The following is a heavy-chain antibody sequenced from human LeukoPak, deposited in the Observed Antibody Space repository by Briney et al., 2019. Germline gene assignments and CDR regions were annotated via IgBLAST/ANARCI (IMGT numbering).Heavy chain of an antibody. Sequence: SETLSLTCTISDGSISNYYWSWIRQPPGKGLEWIGYIFYNGNTHYNPSLTSRVTISVDSSRNQFSLKLTSVTAADTAVYYCARRHDFLDSWGQGTLVTVSS. V-gene: IGHV4-59*01. D-gene: IGHD3-3*01. CDR3: ARRHDFLDS. CDR2: IFYNGNT. CDR1: DGSISNYY. J-gene: IGHJ4*02.